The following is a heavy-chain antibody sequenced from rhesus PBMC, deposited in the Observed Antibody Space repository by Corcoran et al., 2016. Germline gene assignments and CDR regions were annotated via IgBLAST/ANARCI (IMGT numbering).Heavy chain of an antibody. J-gene: IGHJ4*01. Sequence: QVQLQESGPGLVKPSETLSLTCAVSGGSISDSYYWSWIRQPPGKGLEWIGYIYGSVGSTYYNPSLKSRVTISTDTSKNQFSLKLSSVTAADTAVYYCARDRPDIWTGYYAGGVWGYFDYWGQGVLVTVSS. V-gene: IGHV4-106*01. CDR3: ARDRPDIWTGYYAGGVWGYFDY. CDR2: IYGSVGST. CDR1: GGSISDSYY. D-gene: IGHD3-3*01.